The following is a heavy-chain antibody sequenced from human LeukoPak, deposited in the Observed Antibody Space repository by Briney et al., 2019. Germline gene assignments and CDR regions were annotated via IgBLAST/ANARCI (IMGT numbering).Heavy chain of an antibody. CDR2: ISWNSGSI. J-gene: IGHJ1*01. Sequence: GRSLRLSCAASGFTFDDYAMHWVRQAPGKGLEWVSGISWNSGSIGYADSVKGRFTISRDNAKNSLYLQMNSLRAEDTALYYCAKGPQRANGYYYGYFQHWGQGTLVTVSS. CDR1: GFTFDDYA. D-gene: IGHD3-22*01. CDR3: AKGPQRANGYYYGYFQH. V-gene: IGHV3-9*01.